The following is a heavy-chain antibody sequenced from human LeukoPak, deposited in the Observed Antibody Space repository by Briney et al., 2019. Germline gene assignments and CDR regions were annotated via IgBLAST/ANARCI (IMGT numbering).Heavy chain of an antibody. CDR2: IIPIFGTA. V-gene: IGHV1-69*05. D-gene: IGHD5-18*01. CDR1: GGTFSSYA. CDR3: ARGSEIQLWSSYFDY. J-gene: IGHJ4*02. Sequence: GASVKVSCKASGGTFSSYAISWVRQAPGQGLEWMGGIIPIFGTANYAQKFQGRVTITTDESTSTAYMELSSLRSEDTAVYYCARGSEIQLWSSYFDYWGQGTLVTVSS.